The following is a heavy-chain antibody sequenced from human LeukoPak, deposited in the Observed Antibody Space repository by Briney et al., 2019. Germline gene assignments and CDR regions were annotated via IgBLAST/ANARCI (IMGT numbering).Heavy chain of an antibody. CDR3: ARDRIAAAGTGAMDV. CDR2: ISSSGTYI. D-gene: IGHD6-13*01. J-gene: IGHJ6*03. Sequence: GGSLRLSCAASGFTFISHSMNWVRQAPGKGLEWVSTISSSGTYIYYADSVKGRFTISRDNSKNTLYLQMNSLRAEDTAVYYCARDRIAAAGTGAMDVWGKGTTVTVSS. V-gene: IGHV3-21*01. CDR1: GFTFISHS.